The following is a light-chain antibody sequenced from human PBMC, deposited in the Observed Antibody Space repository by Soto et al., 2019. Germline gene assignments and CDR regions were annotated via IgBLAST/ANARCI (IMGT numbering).Light chain of an antibody. J-gene: IGLJ2*01. CDR3: QTWGTGIVV. Sequence: QAVVTQSPSASASLGASVKLTCTLSSGHNNYAIAWHQQQPEKGHRYLMKLNSDGSHSKGDGIPDRFTGSSSGTERYLIISSLQSEDEADYYCQTWGTGIVVFGGGTQLTVL. V-gene: IGLV4-69*01. CDR1: SGHNNYA. CDR2: LNSDGSH.